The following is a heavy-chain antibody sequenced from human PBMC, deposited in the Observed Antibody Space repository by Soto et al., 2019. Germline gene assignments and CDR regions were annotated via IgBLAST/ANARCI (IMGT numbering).Heavy chain of an antibody. V-gene: IGHV5-51*01. CDR2: IYPGDSDT. D-gene: IGHD2-15*01. CDR3: ARLGYGSRQDFDY. CDR1: GYSFTIYW. Sequence: SGESLKISCKGSGYSFTIYWIAWVRQMPGKGLELMGIIYPGDSDTRYSPSFRGQVTISADKSINTAYLQWSSLEAPDTAMYYCARLGYGSRQDFDYWGQGTLVTVSS. J-gene: IGHJ4*02.